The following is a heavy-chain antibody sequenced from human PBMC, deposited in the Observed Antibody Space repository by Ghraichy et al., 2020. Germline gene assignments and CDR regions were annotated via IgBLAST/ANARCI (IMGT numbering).Heavy chain of an antibody. D-gene: IGHD2-15*01. CDR1: GFTFSSYA. CDR3: ARDLGYCSGGSCYSSVGYYYYGMDV. CDR2: ISGSGGST. V-gene: IGHV3-23*01. J-gene: IGHJ6*02. Sequence: GGSLRLSCAASGFTFSSYAMSWVRQAPGKGLEWVSAISGSGGSTYYADSVKGRFTISRDNSKNTLYLQMNSLRAEDTAVYYCARDLGYCSGGSCYSSVGYYYYGMDVWGQGTTVTVSS.